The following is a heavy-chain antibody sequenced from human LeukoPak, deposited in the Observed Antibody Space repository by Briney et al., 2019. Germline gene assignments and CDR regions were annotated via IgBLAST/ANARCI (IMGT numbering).Heavy chain of an antibody. D-gene: IGHD3-10*01. CDR3: ARGPYGSGSYLAFDI. CDR2: VYHSGIT. J-gene: IGHJ3*02. CDR1: GGSVTNTNYY. V-gene: IGHV4-39*07. Sequence: PSETLSLTCTVSGGSVTNTNYYWAWIRQPPGEGLEWIGSVYHSGITYYTPSLKSRVTISVDRSKNQFSLKLSSVTAADTAVYYCARGPYGSGSYLAFDIWGQGTMVTVSS.